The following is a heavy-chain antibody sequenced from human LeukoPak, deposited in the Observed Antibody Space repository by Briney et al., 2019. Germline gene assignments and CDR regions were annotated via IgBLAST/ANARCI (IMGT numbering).Heavy chain of an antibody. CDR3: ARGSIAAPRRWFDP. D-gene: IGHD6-6*01. V-gene: IGHV4-30-2*01. Sequence: SQTLSLTCAVSGGSISSGGSSWSWIRQPPGKGLEWIGYIYHSGSTNYNPSLKSRVTISVDTSKNQFSLKLSSVTAADTAVYYCARGSIAAPRRWFDPWGQGTLVTVSS. CDR2: IYHSGST. CDR1: GGSISSGGSS. J-gene: IGHJ5*02.